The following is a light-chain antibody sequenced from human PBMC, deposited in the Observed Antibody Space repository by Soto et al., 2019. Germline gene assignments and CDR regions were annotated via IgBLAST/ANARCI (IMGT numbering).Light chain of an antibody. CDR3: QQYYHYSSNT. Sequence: DIQMTQSPSTLSASVGDSVTITCRASQRIGRWLAWYQQKPGKAPKLLIYDASTLQSGVPSRFSGSGSGTEFTLNITSLQADDFSTYCCQQYYHYSSNTFGRGTKLEI. CDR1: QRIGRW. J-gene: IGKJ2*01. CDR2: DAS. V-gene: IGKV1-5*01.